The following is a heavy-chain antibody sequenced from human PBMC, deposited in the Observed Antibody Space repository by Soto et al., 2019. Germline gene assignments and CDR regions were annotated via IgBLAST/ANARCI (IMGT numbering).Heavy chain of an antibody. CDR2: IKSKADGGTT. Sequence: GGSLRLSCAASGFIFRNAWMSWVRQAPGKGLEWVGRIKSKADGGTTNYAAPVKGRFNISRDGSKNTLYLQMNGLKTEDTAVYYCTTGWSSKDYRGQGTLVTVSS. V-gene: IGHV3-15*01. J-gene: IGHJ4*02. CDR3: TTGWSSKDY. CDR1: GFIFRNAW. D-gene: IGHD3-3*01.